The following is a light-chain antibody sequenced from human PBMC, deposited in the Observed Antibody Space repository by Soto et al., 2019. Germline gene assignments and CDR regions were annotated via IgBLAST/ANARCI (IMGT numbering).Light chain of an antibody. Sequence: EIVMTQSPATLSVSPGERATLSCRASQSVSSNLAWYQQKPGQAPRLLISGASTRATGIPARFSGSGSGTEFALTISSMQSEDFAVYYCQQYNNWPPRITFGQGTRLEIK. CDR3: QQYNNWPPRIT. CDR1: QSVSSN. J-gene: IGKJ5*01. V-gene: IGKV3-15*01. CDR2: GAS.